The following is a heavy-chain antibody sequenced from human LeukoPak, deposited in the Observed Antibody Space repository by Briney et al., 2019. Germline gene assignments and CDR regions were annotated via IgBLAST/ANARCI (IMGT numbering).Heavy chain of an antibody. CDR1: GFTFSDYY. V-gene: IGHV3-11*01. D-gene: IGHD5-18*01. CDR2: ISSSGSTI. CDR3: ARDRGDTAMVTLTSDY. Sequence: GGSLRLSCAASGFTFSDYYMSWIRQAPGKGLEWVSYISSSGSTIYYADSVKGRFTISRDNAKNSLYLQMNSLRAEDTAVYYCARDRGDTAMVTLTSDYWGQGTLVTVSS. J-gene: IGHJ4*02.